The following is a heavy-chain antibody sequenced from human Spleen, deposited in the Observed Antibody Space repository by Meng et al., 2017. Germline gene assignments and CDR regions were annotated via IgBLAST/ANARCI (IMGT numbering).Heavy chain of an antibody. Sequence: QRVQSGAEVKKPGASVKVSCKASGYTFPDYWLHWVRRAPGQGLEWMGRINPKSGDTHYAQRFQGRVTMTGDTSINTAYMELSGLRSDDTAMYYCARDEDISAAGKLFGDYWGQGTLVTVSS. CDR3: ARDEDISAAGKLFGDY. CDR1: GYTFPDYW. V-gene: IGHV1-2*06. D-gene: IGHD6-13*01. CDR2: INPKSGDT. J-gene: IGHJ4*02.